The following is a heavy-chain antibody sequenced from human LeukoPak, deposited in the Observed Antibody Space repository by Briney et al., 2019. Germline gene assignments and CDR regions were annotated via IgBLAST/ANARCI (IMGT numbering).Heavy chain of an antibody. CDR3: AKDECGYYCSVHY. J-gene: IGHJ4*02. D-gene: IGHD2/OR15-2a*01. CDR2: ISGGGDNT. CDR1: GFNFRTYA. Sequence: PGGSLRLSCAASGFNFRTYAMSWVRQAPGKGLEWVSAISGGGDNTYYADSVKGRFTISRDFSKNTVYLQMNSLRAEDTAIYYCAKDECGYYCSVHYWGQGTLVTVSS. V-gene: IGHV3-23*01.